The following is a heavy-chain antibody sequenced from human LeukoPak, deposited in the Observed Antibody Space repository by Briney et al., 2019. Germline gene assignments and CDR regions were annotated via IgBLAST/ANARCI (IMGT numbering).Heavy chain of an antibody. Sequence: SVKVSCKASGGTFSSYTISWVRQAPRQGLEWMGRIIPILGIANYAQKFQGRVTITADKSTSTAYMELSSLRSEDTAVYYCAKEEVGATFDYWGQGTLVTVSS. J-gene: IGHJ4*02. V-gene: IGHV1-69*04. CDR2: IIPILGIA. D-gene: IGHD1-26*01. CDR1: GGTFSSYT. CDR3: AKEEVGATFDY.